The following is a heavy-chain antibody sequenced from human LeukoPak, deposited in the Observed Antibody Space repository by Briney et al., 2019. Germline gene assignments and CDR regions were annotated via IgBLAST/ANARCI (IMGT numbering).Heavy chain of an antibody. CDR2: IKQDGSEK. J-gene: IGHJ4*02. V-gene: IGHV3-7*01. D-gene: IGHD1-14*01. Sequence: PGGSLRLSCAASGFTFSSYWMSWVRQAPGKGLEWVANIKQDGSEKYYVDSVKGRFTISRDNAKNSLYLQMNSLRAEDTAVYYCARDRRRNYINGYYFDYWGQGTLVTVSS. CDR3: ARDRRRNYINGYYFDY. CDR1: GFTFSSYW.